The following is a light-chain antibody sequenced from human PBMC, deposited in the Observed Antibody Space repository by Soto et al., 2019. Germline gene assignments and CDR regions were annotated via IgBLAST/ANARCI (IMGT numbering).Light chain of an antibody. CDR1: QGISNY. CDR2: GAS. Sequence: DIQMTQSPSAMSASVGDRVTITCRASQGISNYLAWFQKKPGKVPKRLIYGASSLQSGVPSRFSGTGSGTELTITISSLKPEDGETYDCLQHNSYPPTFGQGTRLEIK. CDR3: LQHNSYPPT. J-gene: IGKJ5*01. V-gene: IGKV1-17*03.